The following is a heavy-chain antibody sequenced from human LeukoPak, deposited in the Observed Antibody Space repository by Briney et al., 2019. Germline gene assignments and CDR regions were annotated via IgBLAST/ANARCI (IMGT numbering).Heavy chain of an antibody. V-gene: IGHV4-34*01. CDR3: ARCYYDSSGYYLSGYYYYMDV. CDR1: GGSFSGYY. Sequence: SETLSLTCAVYGGSFSGYYWSWIRQPPGKGLEWIGEINHSGSTNYNPSLKSRVTISVDTSKNRFSLKLSSVTAADTAVYYCARCYYDSSGYYLSGYYYYMDVWGKGTTVTVSS. D-gene: IGHD3-22*01. CDR2: INHSGST. J-gene: IGHJ6*03.